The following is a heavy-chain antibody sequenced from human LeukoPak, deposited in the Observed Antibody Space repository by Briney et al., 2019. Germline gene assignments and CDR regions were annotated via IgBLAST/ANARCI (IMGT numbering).Heavy chain of an antibody. V-gene: IGHV1-46*01. CDR3: ARDLNYVWGSYEFDY. CDR1: GYTFTSYY. Sequence: APVKVSCKASGYTFTSYYMHWVRQAPGQGLEWMGIINPSGGSTSYAQKFQGRVTMTRDTSTSTVYMELSSLRSEDTAVYYCARDLNYVWGSYEFDYWGQGTLVTVSS. J-gene: IGHJ4*02. CDR2: INPSGGST. D-gene: IGHD3-16*01.